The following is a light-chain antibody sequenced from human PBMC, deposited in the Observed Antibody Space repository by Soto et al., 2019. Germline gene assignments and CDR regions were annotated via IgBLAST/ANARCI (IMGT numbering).Light chain of an antibody. J-gene: IGLJ3*02. CDR1: SSDIGGYNF. CDR2: EVS. CDR3: CSYAGTTTWV. Sequence: QSALTQPPSASGSPGQSATISCTGTSSDIGGYNFVSWYQQRPGKAPKLMIFEVSKRPSGVSSRFSASKSGNTASLTISGVQAEDEADYYCCSYAGTTTWVFGGGTKVTVL. V-gene: IGLV2-23*02.